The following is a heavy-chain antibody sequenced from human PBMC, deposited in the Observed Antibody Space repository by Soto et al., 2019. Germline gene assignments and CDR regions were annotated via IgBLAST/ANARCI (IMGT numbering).Heavy chain of an antibody. V-gene: IGHV4-31*03. Sequence: TLSLTCTVSGGSISSGGYYWSWIRQHPGKGLEWIGYIYYTGSTYYNPSLKSRVTISVDTSKNQFSLKLSSVTAADTAVYYCATVEDCGGDCPIEAFEIWGQGTMVTVSS. CDR3: ATVEDCGGDCPIEAFEI. CDR1: GGSISSGGYY. D-gene: IGHD2-21*02. CDR2: IYYTGST. J-gene: IGHJ3*02.